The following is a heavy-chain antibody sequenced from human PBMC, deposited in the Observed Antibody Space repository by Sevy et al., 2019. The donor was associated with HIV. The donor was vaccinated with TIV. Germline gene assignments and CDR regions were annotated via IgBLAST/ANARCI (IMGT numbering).Heavy chain of an antibody. CDR3: VRDGWNY. CDR1: GFTFSTST. D-gene: IGHD2-15*01. J-gene: IGHJ4*02. V-gene: IGHV3-21*01. Sequence: GGSLRLSCAASGFTFSTSTMNWVRQALGKGLEWVSLITNSSSYIFYADSVKGRFTISRDNAKNSLFLQMNSLRAEDTAVYYCVRDGWNYWGQGTLVTVSS. CDR2: ITNSSSYI.